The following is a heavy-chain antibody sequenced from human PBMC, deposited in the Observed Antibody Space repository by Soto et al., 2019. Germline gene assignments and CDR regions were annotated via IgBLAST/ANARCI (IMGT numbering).Heavy chain of an antibody. D-gene: IGHD6-19*01. V-gene: IGHV4-4*02. CDR1: GGSIGSSNV. Sequence: LETLSLTCAVSGGSIGSSNVWSWVRQPPGKGLEWIGEIYHSGSTNYNPSLKSRVTISVDKSKNQFSLKLSSVTAADTAVYYCASRIAVAGTVDYWGQGTLVTVSS. CDR3: ASRIAVAGTVDY. J-gene: IGHJ4*02. CDR2: IYHSGST.